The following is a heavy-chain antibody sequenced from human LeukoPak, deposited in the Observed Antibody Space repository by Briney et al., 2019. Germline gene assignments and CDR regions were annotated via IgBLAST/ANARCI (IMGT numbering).Heavy chain of an antibody. CDR3: ARGAHYYDSSGYWN. CDR1: GFTFSSYW. CDR2: IKQDGSEK. D-gene: IGHD3-22*01. Sequence: PGGSLRLSCAVSGFTFSSYWMSWVRQAPGKGLEWVANIKQDGSEKYYVDSVKGRFTISRDNAKNSLYLQMNSLRAEDTAVYYCARGAHYYDSSGYWNWGQGTLVTVSS. J-gene: IGHJ4*02. V-gene: IGHV3-7*03.